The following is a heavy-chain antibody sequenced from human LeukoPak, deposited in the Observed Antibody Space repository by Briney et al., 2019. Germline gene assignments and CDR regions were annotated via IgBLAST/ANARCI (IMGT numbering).Heavy chain of an antibody. J-gene: IGHJ4*02. CDR3: ARGQGIAAAGTLDY. V-gene: IGHV4-34*01. CDR2: INHRGST. Sequence: SETLSLTCAVYGGSFSGHYWSWIRQSPGKGLEWIGEINHRGSTNYNPSLKSRVTISVDTSKNQFSLKLSSVTAADTAVYYCARGQGIAAAGTLDYWGQGTLVTVSS. D-gene: IGHD6-13*01. CDR1: GGSFSGHY.